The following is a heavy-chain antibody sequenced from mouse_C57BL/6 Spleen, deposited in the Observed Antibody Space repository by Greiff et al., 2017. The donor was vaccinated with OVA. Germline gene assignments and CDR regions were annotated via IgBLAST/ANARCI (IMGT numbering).Heavy chain of an antibody. CDR1: GYTFTDYE. V-gene: IGHV1-15*01. CDR3: TRWDYDYGGEDV. J-gene: IGHJ1*03. Sequence: QVQLQQSGAELVRPGASVTLSCKASGYTFTDYEMHWVKQTPVHGLEWIGAIDPETGGTAYNQKFKGKAILTADKSSSTAYMELRSLTSEDSAVYYCTRWDYDYGGEDVWGTGTTVTVSS. D-gene: IGHD2-4*01. CDR2: IDPETGGT.